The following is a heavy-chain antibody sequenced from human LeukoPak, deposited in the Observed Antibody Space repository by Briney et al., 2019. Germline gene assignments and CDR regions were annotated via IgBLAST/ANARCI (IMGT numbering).Heavy chain of an antibody. Sequence: KTSQTLSLTCTVSGASFNIDDQYWHWIRQSPGKGLECSGSSHRSWMLYNNTSLESLVTMTSDTSKYQLSQNLNSVTAAVTAVDLCSSGLDSRKLGYWGQGILVTVSS. CDR1: GASFNIDDQY. CDR3: SSGLDSRKLGY. CDR2: SHRSWML. D-gene: IGHD3-22*01. J-gene: IGHJ4*02. V-gene: IGHV4-31*01.